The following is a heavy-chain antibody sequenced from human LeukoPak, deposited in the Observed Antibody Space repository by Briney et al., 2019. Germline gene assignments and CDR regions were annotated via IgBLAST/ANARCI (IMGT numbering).Heavy chain of an antibody. CDR1: GFIFSSHS. Sequence: PGGSLRLSCAASGFIFSSHSMNWVRQAPGKGLEWVSYISSSSSSIFYADSVKGRFTISRDNAKNSVYLQMNSLRDEDTAVYYCARGGDWNDVGGTTWFDPWGQGTLVTVSS. J-gene: IGHJ5*02. D-gene: IGHD1-1*01. V-gene: IGHV3-48*02. CDR3: ARGGDWNDVGGTTWFDP. CDR2: ISSSSSSI.